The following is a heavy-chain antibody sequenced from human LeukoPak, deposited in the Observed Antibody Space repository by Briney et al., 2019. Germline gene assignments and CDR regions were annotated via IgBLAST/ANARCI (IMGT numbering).Heavy chain of an antibody. CDR1: GFTCRSYE. Sequence: GGSLRLSCAAAGFTCRSYEMNWGRQAPEKGLEWVSYICSSGSTIYYADSVKGRFTISRDNTKNSLYLQMNSLRAEDTAVYYCARDLPVGATRPSGMRDYWGQGTLVTVSS. J-gene: IGHJ4*02. D-gene: IGHD1-26*01. CDR2: ICSSGSTI. CDR3: ARDLPVGATRPSGMRDY. V-gene: IGHV3-48*03.